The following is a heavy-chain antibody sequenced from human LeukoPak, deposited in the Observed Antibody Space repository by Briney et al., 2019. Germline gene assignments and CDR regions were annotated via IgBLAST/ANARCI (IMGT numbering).Heavy chain of an antibody. CDR2: IRAEGTTT. V-gene: IGHV3-74*03. D-gene: IGHD3-9*01. CDR1: GFTFSTYW. Sequence: GGSLRVSCAASGFTFSTYWMHWVRQAPGKGLLWVARIRAEGTTTAYADSVKGRCAISRDNAKNPLFLQMNSLSAEDTAVYYCARDLDWILFDYWGQGTLVTVSS. J-gene: IGHJ4*02. CDR3: ARDLDWILFDY.